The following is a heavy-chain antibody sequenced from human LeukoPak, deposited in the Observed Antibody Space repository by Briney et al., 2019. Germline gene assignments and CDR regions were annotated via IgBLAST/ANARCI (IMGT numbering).Heavy chain of an antibody. D-gene: IGHD1-26*01. CDR3: AKDLMEWELTSVADY. J-gene: IGHJ4*02. V-gene: IGHV3-30*18. Sequence: GGSLRLSCAASGFTFSSYGMHWVRQAPGKGLEWVAVISYDGSNKYYADSVKGRFTISRDNSKNTLYLQMNSLGAEDTAVYYCAKDLMEWELTSVADYWGQGTLVTVSS. CDR2: ISYDGSNK. CDR1: GFTFSSYG.